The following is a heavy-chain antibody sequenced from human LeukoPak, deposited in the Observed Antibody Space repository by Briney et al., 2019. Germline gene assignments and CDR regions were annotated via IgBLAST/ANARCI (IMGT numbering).Heavy chain of an antibody. CDR1: GFTFSSYA. J-gene: IGHJ6*02. V-gene: IGHV3-23*01. CDR2: VTASAGNT. Sequence: PGGSLRLSCAASGFTFSSYAMSWVRQAPGKGLEWVSAVTASAGNTYYADSVKGRFTISRDNSRNTLYLRVNSLRAEDTAVYYCAKGDYYGSGSTFKNGMDVWGQGTTVTVSS. D-gene: IGHD3-10*01. CDR3: AKGDYYGSGSTFKNGMDV.